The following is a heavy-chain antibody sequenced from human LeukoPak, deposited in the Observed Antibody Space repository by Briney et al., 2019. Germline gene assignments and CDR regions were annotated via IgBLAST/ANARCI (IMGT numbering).Heavy chain of an antibody. CDR3: AREIRDRGIRD. Sequence: KASETLPLTCTVSGGSISSSSYYWGWIRQPPGKGLEWIGSIYYSGSTYYNPSLKSRVTISVDTSKNQFSLKLSSVTAADTAVYYCAREIRDRGIRDWGQGTLVTVSS. V-gene: IGHV4-39*07. D-gene: IGHD3-10*01. J-gene: IGHJ4*02. CDR2: IYYSGST. CDR1: GGSISSSSYY.